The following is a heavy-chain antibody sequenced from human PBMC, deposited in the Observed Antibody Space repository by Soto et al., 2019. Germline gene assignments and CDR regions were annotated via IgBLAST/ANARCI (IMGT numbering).Heavy chain of an antibody. CDR2: INSDGTST. J-gene: IGHJ4*02. D-gene: IGHD2-8*02. Sequence: EVQLVESGGGLVQPGGSLRLSCAASGFTFSSYWMHWVRQAPGKGLVWVSRINSDGTSTTYADSVKGRFTISRDNAKNTLYLQMNSLRAEDTAVYYWVRTSLVGARATRGDYWGQGTLVTVSS. CDR1: GFTFSSYW. CDR3: VRTSLVGARATRGDY. V-gene: IGHV3-74*01.